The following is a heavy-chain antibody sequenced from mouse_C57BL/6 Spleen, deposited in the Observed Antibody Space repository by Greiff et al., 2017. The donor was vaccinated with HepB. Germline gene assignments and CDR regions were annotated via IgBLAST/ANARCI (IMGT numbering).Heavy chain of an antibody. CDR2: ISGGSSTI. CDR3: SRDETRSWFAY. J-gene: IGHJ3*01. CDR1: GFTFNNYG. Sequence: DVQLVESGGGLVKPGGSLKLSCAASGFTFNNYGMHWVRQAPEKGLEWVAYISGGSSTIYYADTMKGRFTISRDNAKNTLFLQVTSLRSEDTAMYYCSRDETRSWFAYWGQGTLVTVSA. V-gene: IGHV5-17*01.